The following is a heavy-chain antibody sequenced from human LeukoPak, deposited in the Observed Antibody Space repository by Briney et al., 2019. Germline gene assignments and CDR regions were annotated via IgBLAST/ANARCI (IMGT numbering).Heavy chain of an antibody. CDR2: INPKSGGT. D-gene: IGHD4-17*01. J-gene: IGHJ4*02. CDR3: ARGPYGDFFDY. V-gene: IGHV1-2*02. Sequence: ASVKVSCKASGYTLSGDYMHWVRQAPGQGLEWMGWINPKSGGTSYAQKFQGRVSMTRDTSISTAYMELSRLRVDDTAVYYCARGPYGDFFDYWGQGTLVTVSS. CDR1: GYTLSGDY.